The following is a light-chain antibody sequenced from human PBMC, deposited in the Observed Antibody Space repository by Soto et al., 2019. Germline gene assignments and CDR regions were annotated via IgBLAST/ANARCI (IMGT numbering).Light chain of an antibody. CDR2: GAS. J-gene: IGKJ1*01. CDR3: QQDRT. V-gene: IGKV3-20*01. Sequence: EIVLTQSPGTLSLSPGERATLSCRASQSVSSSYLAWYQQKPGQAPRLLIDGASSRATGIPDRFSGSGSGTDVTLTISRLEPEDFAVYYCQQDRTFGQGTKVEIK. CDR1: QSVSSSY.